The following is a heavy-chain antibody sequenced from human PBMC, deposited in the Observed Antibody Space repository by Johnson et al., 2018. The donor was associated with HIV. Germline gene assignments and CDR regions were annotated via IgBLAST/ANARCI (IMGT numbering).Heavy chain of an antibody. CDR2: ISYDGSNK. CDR1: GFTFSSYA. V-gene: IGHV3-30-3*01. J-gene: IGHJ3*02. Sequence: MQLVESGGGVVQPGRSLRLSCAASGFTFSSYAMHWVRQAPGKGLEWVAVISYDGSNKYYAASVKGRFTISRDNSKNALYLQMSSLRAEDTALYYCARELGRWAGTTEDGLDIWGQGTMVTVSS. CDR3: ARELGRWAGTTEDGLDI. D-gene: IGHD4-17*01.